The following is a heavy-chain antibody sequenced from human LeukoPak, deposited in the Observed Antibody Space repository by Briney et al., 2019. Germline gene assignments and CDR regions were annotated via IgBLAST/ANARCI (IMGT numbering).Heavy chain of an antibody. J-gene: IGHJ4*02. D-gene: IGHD6-13*01. V-gene: IGHV4-30-2*01. CDR2: IYHSGST. Sequence: PSETLSLTCAVSGGSISSGGYSWRWIRQPPGKGLEWIGYIYHSGSTYYNPSLKSRVTISVDRSKNQFSLKLSSVTAADTALYYCAKGAYSSIHDWGQGTLVTVSS. CDR3: AKGAYSSIHD. CDR1: GGSISSGGYS.